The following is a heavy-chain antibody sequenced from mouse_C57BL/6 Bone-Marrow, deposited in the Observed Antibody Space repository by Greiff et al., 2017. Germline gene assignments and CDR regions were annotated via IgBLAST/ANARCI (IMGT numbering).Heavy chain of an antibody. Sequence: EVQLQQSGPVLVKPGASVKMSCKASGYTFTDYYMNWVKQSHGKSLEWIGVINPYNGGTSYNQKFKGKATLTVDKSSSTAYMELNSLTSEDSAVYYCARGYYGSSSHWYFDVWGTGTTVTVSS. CDR2: INPYNGGT. V-gene: IGHV1-19*01. CDR3: ARGYYGSSSHWYFDV. J-gene: IGHJ1*03. CDR1: GYTFTDYY. D-gene: IGHD1-1*01.